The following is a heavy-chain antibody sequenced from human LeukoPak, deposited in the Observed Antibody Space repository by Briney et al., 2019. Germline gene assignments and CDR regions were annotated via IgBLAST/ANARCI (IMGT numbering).Heavy chain of an antibody. Sequence: GGSLRLSCAASGITLTNYAVSWVRPAPGKGLEWVSAISGSGGSTYYADSVKGRFTISRDNSKNTLYLQMNSLRAEDTAVYYCAKLPKWTYFDYWGQGTLVTVSS. D-gene: IGHD1-26*01. CDR3: AKLPKWTYFDY. V-gene: IGHV3-23*01. CDR1: GITLTNYA. CDR2: ISGSGGST. J-gene: IGHJ4*02.